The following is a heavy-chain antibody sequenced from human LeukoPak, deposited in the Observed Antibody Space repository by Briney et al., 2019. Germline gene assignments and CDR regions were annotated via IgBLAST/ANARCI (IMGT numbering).Heavy chain of an antibody. CDR2: IYHSGST. CDR1: GYSISSGYY. CDR3: ARMAYSGSYYFDY. J-gene: IGHJ4*02. Sequence: AETRSLTCAVSGYSISSGYYWGWIRQPPGKGLEWIGSIYHSGSTYYNPSLKSRVTISVDTSKNQFSLKLSSVAAADTAVYYCARMAYSGSYYFDYWGQGTLVTVSS. D-gene: IGHD1-26*01. V-gene: IGHV4-38-2*01.